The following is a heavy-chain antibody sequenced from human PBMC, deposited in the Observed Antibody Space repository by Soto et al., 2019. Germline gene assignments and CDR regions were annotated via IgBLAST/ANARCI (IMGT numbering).Heavy chain of an antibody. D-gene: IGHD3-9*01. CDR1: GGSISSGDYY. Sequence: PSETLSLTCTVSGGSISSGDYYWSWIRQPPGKGLEWIGYIYYSGSTYYNPSLKSRVTISVDTSKNQFSLKLSSVTAADTAVYYCARDWAHYDILTGYSRKTGDYYYYGMDVWGQGTTVTVSS. V-gene: IGHV4-30-4*01. J-gene: IGHJ6*02. CDR3: ARDWAHYDILTGYSRKTGDYYYYGMDV. CDR2: IYYSGST.